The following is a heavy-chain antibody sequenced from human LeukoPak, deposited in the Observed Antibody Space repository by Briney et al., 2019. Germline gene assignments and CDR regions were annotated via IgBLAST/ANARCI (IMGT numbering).Heavy chain of an antibody. Sequence: GGSLRLSCAASGFTFSSYSMNWVRQAPGTGPEWVANIDKDAIEKYYVDSVKGRCTISRDNAKNSLYLEVNSLGVEDTAVYFCARGGLSYGFDVWGRGTVVTVSS. CDR2: IDKDAIEK. CDR3: ARGGLSYGFDV. J-gene: IGHJ3*01. V-gene: IGHV3-7*01. CDR1: GFTFSSYS. D-gene: IGHD3-16*02.